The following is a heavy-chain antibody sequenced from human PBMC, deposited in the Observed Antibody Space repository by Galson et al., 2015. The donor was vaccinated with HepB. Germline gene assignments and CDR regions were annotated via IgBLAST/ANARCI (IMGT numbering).Heavy chain of an antibody. CDR1: GFTFSSYG. CDR3: AKCTVAGYYYYGMDV. J-gene: IGHJ6*02. V-gene: IGHV3-30*18. Sequence: SLRLSCAASGFTFSSYGMHWVRQAPGKGLEWVAVISYDGSNKYYADSVKGRFTISRDNSKNTLYLQMNSLRAEDTAVYYCAKCTVAGYYYYGMDVWGQGTTVTVSS. CDR2: ISYDGSNK. D-gene: IGHD6-19*01.